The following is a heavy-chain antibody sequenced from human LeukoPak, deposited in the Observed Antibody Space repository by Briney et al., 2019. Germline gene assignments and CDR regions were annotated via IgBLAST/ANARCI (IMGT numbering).Heavy chain of an antibody. Sequence: PGGSLRLSCAASGFTVSSNYMSWVRQAPGKGLEWVSVIYSGGSTYYADSVKGRFTISRDNSKNTLYLQMNSLRAEDTAVYYCARDKLARQLVHWGQGTLVTVSS. CDR1: GFTVSSNY. CDR2: IYSGGST. D-gene: IGHD6-13*01. V-gene: IGHV3-66*01. J-gene: IGHJ4*02. CDR3: ARDKLARQLVH.